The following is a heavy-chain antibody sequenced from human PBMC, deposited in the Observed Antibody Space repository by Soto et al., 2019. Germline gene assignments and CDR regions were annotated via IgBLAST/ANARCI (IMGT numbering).Heavy chain of an antibody. Sequence: QVQLVQSGAEVKKPGSSVKVSCKASGGTFSSYAISWVRQAPGQGLEWMGGIIPIFGTANYSQKFQGRVTITADESTSTDYMELSSLRFEDTAVYYCARLLLVVINRGYYYYYGMDVWGQGTTVTVSS. CDR3: ARLLLVVINRGYYYYYGMDV. J-gene: IGHJ6*02. CDR1: GGTFSSYA. V-gene: IGHV1-69*01. D-gene: IGHD3-22*01. CDR2: IIPIFGTA.